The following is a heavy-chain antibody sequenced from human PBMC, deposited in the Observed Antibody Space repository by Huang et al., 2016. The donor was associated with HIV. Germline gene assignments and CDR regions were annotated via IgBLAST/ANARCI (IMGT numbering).Heavy chain of an antibody. CDR2: IHSSGST. CDR1: GGSITSHY. D-gene: IGHD3-22*01. CDR3: ARDADYFDSSGLFDH. V-gene: IGHV4-59*11. Sequence: QVRLQESGPGLVKPSETLSLTCSVSGGSITSHYWSWIRQPPGKGLEWIGSIHSSGSTPYTPSFKSRFTISVETSKNQFSLKVNSVTAVDTAVYFCARDADYFDSSGLFDHWGQGTLVTVSS. J-gene: IGHJ4*02.